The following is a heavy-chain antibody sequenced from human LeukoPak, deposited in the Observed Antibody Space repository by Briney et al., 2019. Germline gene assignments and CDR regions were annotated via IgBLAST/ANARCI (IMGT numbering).Heavy chain of an antibody. CDR2: ISSTVSTI. D-gene: IGHD3-22*01. CDR3: ARVSSTGYAVSSGLYY. Sequence: PGGSLRLSCAASGFTFSDYYMTWIRQAPGKGLEWLAYISSTVSTIYYAGSVKGRFTISRDDAQNSLYLQMNSLGAEDTAVYFCARVSSTGYAVSSGLYYWGQGALVTVSS. CDR1: GFTFSDYY. V-gene: IGHV3-11*01. J-gene: IGHJ4*02.